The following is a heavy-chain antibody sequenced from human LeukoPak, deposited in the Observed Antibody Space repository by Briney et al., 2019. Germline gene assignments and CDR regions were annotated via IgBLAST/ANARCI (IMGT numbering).Heavy chain of an antibody. CDR3: TTSYYDTLTGSSTFDY. CDR2: IKSKADGGTT. CDR1: GVTFSYAW. V-gene: IGHV3-15*01. D-gene: IGHD3-9*01. Sequence: PGGSLRLSCAASGVTFSYAWMNWVRQAPGKGVEWVGRIKSKADGGTTDYAAPVKGRFTISRNDSKNTLYLQMNSLKTEDTAVYYCTTSYYDTLTGSSTFDYWGQGTLVTVSS. J-gene: IGHJ4*02.